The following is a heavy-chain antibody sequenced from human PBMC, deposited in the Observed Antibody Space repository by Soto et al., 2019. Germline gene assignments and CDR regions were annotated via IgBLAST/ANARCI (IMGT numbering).Heavy chain of an antibody. Sequence: SETLSLTCRVSGGSIGNYFWSWIRQPPGKGLEWIGYIFNSGSTIYSPSLKSRVTLTLDTSKNQFSLRLGSVTVADTAIYYCARGPETYYMDVWGKGTTVTVSS. CDR3: ARGPETYYMDV. CDR1: GGSIGNYF. CDR2: IFNSGST. V-gene: IGHV4-59*01. J-gene: IGHJ6*03.